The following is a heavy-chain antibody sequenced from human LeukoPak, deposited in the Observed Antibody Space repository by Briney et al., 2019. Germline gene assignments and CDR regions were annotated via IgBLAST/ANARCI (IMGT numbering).Heavy chain of an antibody. J-gene: IGHJ4*02. D-gene: IGHD3-10*01. CDR2: ISSSSSYI. Sequence: GGSLRLSCAASGFTFSSYSMNWVRQAPGKGLEWVSSISSSSSYIYYADSVKGRFAISRDNAKNSLYLQMNSLRAEDTAVYYCARDRRLYYYGSGIKTTWGQGTLVTVSS. V-gene: IGHV3-21*01. CDR1: GFTFSSYS. CDR3: ARDRRLYYYGSGIKTT.